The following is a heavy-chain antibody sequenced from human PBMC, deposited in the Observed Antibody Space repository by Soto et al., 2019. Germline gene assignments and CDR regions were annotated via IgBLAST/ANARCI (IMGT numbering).Heavy chain of an antibody. D-gene: IGHD4-17*01. CDR3: ARGGSYGGPFDY. CDR2: IYYSGST. V-gene: IGHV4-59*13. Sequence: SETLSLTCTVSGGSISSYYWSWIRQPPGKGLEWIGYIYYSGSTNYNPSLKSRVTISVDTSKNQFSLKLSSVTAADTAVHYCARGGSYGGPFDYWGQGTLVTVSS. J-gene: IGHJ4*02. CDR1: GGSISSYY.